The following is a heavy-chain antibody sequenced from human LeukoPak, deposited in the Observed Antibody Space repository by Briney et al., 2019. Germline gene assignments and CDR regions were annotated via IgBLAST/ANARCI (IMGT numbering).Heavy chain of an antibody. J-gene: IGHJ4*02. V-gene: IGHV3-21*01. D-gene: IGHD2-2*01. Sequence: KSGGSLRLSCAASGFTFSSYSMNWVRQAPGKGLEWVSSISSSSSYIYYADSVKGRFTISRDNAKNSLYLQMNSLRAEDTAVYYCARDPGGGIVVVPTGIDYWGQGTLVTVSS. CDR2: ISSSSSYI. CDR1: GFTFSSYS. CDR3: ARDPGGGIVVVPTGIDY.